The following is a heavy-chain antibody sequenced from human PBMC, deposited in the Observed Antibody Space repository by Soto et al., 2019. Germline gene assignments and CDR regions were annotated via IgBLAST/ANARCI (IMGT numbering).Heavy chain of an antibody. V-gene: IGHV5-10-1*01. D-gene: IGHD6-6*01. Sequence: GESLKISCKGSGYSFTSYWISWVRQMPGKGLEWMGRIDPSDSYTNYSPSFQGHVTISADKSISTAYLQWSSLKASDTAMYYCARREITAPYYYGMGVWGQGTTVTVSS. CDR3: ARREITAPYYYGMGV. J-gene: IGHJ6*02. CDR2: IDPSDSYT. CDR1: GYSFTSYW.